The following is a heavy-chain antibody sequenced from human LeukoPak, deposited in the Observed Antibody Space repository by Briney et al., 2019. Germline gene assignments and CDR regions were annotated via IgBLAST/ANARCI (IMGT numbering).Heavy chain of an antibody. Sequence: PSETLSLTCTVSGVSISSGSFYWSWVRQPAGKGLEWIGRIYTNENTYYNPSLKSRASMSVDTSKNQFSLKLSSVTAADTAVYYCVRDDYDSSTYYGAFWFDPWGQGILVTVAS. CDR3: VRDDYDSSTYYGAFWFDP. CDR2: IYTNENT. J-gene: IGHJ5*02. CDR1: GVSISSGSFY. D-gene: IGHD3-22*01. V-gene: IGHV4-61*02.